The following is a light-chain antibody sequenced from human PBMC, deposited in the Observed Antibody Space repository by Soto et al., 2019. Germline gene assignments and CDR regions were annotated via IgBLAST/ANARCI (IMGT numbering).Light chain of an antibody. CDR3: QQYDKWPPAYT. CDR2: GAS. CDR1: QSVRNN. V-gene: IGKV3-15*01. J-gene: IGKJ2*01. Sequence: EIVMTQSPATLSVSPGERVTLSCRASQSVRNNLAWYQQKPGQALRLLIYGASIRATGIPDRFSGSGSGTEFTLSINSLQSEDFAIYYCQQYDKWPPAYTFGQGTKLEIK.